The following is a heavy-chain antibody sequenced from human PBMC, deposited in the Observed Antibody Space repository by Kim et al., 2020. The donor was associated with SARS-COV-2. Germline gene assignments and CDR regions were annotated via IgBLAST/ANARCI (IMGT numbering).Heavy chain of an antibody. CDR3: AKDSLYSRKSEYYYYGMDV. V-gene: IGHV3-43D*03. J-gene: IGHJ6*02. Sequence: GRFTISRDNSKNSLYLQMNSLRAEDTALYYCAKDSLYSRKSEYYYYGMDVWGQGTTVTVSS. D-gene: IGHD6-13*01.